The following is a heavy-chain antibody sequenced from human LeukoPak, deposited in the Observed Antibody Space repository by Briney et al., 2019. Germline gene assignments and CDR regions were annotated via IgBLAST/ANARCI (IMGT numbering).Heavy chain of an antibody. CDR1: GFTFSSYA. CDR2: SGSGGDT. Sequence: GGSLRLSCAASGFTFSSYAMSWVRQAPGKGLEWVSISGSGGDTYYADSVKGRFTISRDNSKNTLYLQMNSLRAEDTAVYYCAKARGATYGTYYFDYWGQGTLVTVSS. J-gene: IGHJ4*02. D-gene: IGHD4/OR15-4a*01. V-gene: IGHV3-23*01. CDR3: AKARGATYGTYYFDY.